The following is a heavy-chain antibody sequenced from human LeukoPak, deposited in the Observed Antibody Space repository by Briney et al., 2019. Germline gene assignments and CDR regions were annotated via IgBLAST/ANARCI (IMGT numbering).Heavy chain of an antibody. Sequence: PGGSLRLSCAASGFTFSDYYMSWIRQAPGKGLEWVSYISSSGSTIYYADSVKGRFTISRDNAKNSLYLQMNSLRAEDTAVYYCARDSGYCSGGSCREYFQHWGQGTLVTVSS. CDR1: GFTFSDYY. V-gene: IGHV3-11*04. D-gene: IGHD2-15*01. CDR2: ISSSGSTI. J-gene: IGHJ1*01. CDR3: ARDSGYCSGGSCREYFQH.